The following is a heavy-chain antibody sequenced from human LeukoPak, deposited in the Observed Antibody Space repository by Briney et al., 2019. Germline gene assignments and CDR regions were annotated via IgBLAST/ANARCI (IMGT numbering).Heavy chain of an antibody. CDR2: IYSGGST. CDR1: GFTVSSNY. D-gene: IGHD2-15*01. J-gene: IGHJ4*02. CDR3: ARDPPGYCSGGRCYSVGD. V-gene: IGHV3-53*01. Sequence: GGSLRLSCAASGFTVSSNYMSWVRQAPGKGLEWVSVIYSGGSTYYADSVKGRFTISRDNSKNTLYLQMNSLRAEDTAVYYCARDPPGYCSGGRCYSVGDWGQGPLVTVSS.